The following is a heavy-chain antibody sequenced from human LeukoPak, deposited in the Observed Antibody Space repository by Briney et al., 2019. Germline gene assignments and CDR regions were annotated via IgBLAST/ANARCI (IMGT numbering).Heavy chain of an antibody. J-gene: IGHJ5*02. CDR2: IRYDGSNK. Sequence: GGSLRLSCAASGFTFSSYGMHWVRQAPGKGLEWVAFIRYDGSNKYYADSVKGRFTISRDNFKNTLYLQMNSLRAEDTAVYYCAKFDFWSGYYEWFDPWGQGTLVTVSS. V-gene: IGHV3-30*02. CDR1: GFTFSSYG. CDR3: AKFDFWSGYYEWFDP. D-gene: IGHD3-3*01.